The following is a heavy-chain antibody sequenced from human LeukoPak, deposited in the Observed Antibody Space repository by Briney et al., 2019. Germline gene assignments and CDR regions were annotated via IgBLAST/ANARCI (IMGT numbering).Heavy chain of an antibody. V-gene: IGHV3-72*01. D-gene: IGHD5-18*01. J-gene: IGHJ6*04. CDR3: AKANYSDLYLLKDV. Sequence: PGGSLRLSCAASAFTFSDHYMDCVRQAPGKGLEWVGRTRNKAKSYTTEYAASVKGRFTISRDDSKSSLYLQMNSLKTEDTAVYFFAKANYSDLYLLKDVWGKGTTVTVSS. CDR2: TRNKAKSYTT. CDR1: AFTFSDHY.